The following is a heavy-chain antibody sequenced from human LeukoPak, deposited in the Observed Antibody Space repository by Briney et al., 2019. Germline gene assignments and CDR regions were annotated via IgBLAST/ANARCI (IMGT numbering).Heavy chain of an antibody. CDR2: INPDGSRT. CDR1: GFTFSTYW. D-gene: IGHD2-15*01. V-gene: IGHV3-74*01. CDR3: ARDLRGIRDY. Sequence: QPGGSLRLSCAASGFTFSTYWMHWVRQAPGKGLVWVSRINPDGSRTDYADSVKGRFTITRDNAENTLYLQMDSLRAEDTAVYFCARDLRGIRDYWGQGTLVTVSS. J-gene: IGHJ4*02.